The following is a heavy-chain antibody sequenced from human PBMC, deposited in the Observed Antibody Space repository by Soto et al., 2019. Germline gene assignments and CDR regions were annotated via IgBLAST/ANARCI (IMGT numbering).Heavy chain of an antibody. CDR3: AKDRRDTYYYDSSGNALGPDFDI. J-gene: IGHJ3*02. Sequence: HPGGSLRLSCAASGFTFSSYAMSWVRQAPGKGLEWVSAISGSGGSTYYADSVKGRFTISRDNSKNTLYLQMNSLRAEDTAVYYCAKDRRDTYYYDSSGNALGPDFDIWGQGTMVTVSS. V-gene: IGHV3-23*01. CDR2: ISGSGGST. D-gene: IGHD3-22*01. CDR1: GFTFSSYA.